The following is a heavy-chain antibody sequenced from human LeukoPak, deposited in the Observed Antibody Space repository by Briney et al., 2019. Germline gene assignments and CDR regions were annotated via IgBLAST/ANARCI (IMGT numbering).Heavy chain of an antibody. V-gene: IGHV3-23*01. J-gene: IGHJ4*02. CDR2: ISGGGDIT. Sequence: GGSLRLSCAASGFNFANHAMSWVRQTPGKGLEWVSAISGGGDITYYADSVTGRLTISRDNSKDTLFLQMHSLRPGDTAVYYCVREDTPATANYWGQGTLVTISS. D-gene: IGHD2-21*02. CDR1: GFNFANHA. CDR3: VREDTPATANY.